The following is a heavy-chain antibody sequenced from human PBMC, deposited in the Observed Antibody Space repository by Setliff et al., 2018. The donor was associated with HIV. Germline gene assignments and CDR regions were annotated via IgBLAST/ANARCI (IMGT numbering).Heavy chain of an antibody. CDR2: INPNSGGT. CDR3: ARDPEAAAGIRYPGNAFDI. Sequence: ASVKVSCKASGYTFTGYYMHWVRQAPGQGLEWMGWINPNSGGTNYAQKFQGWVTMTRDTSISTAYMELSGLRSDDTAVYYCARDPEAAAGIRYPGNAFDIWGQGTMVTVS. D-gene: IGHD6-13*01. J-gene: IGHJ3*02. CDR1: GYTFTGYY. V-gene: IGHV1-2*04.